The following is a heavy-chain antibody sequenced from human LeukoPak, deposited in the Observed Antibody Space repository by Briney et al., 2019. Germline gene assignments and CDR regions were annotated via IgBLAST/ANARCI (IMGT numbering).Heavy chain of an antibody. D-gene: IGHD2-15*01. V-gene: IGHV4-34*01. J-gene: IGHJ3*02. CDR3: ARPLVRWRTRDAFDI. CDR1: GGSFSGYY. CDR2: INHSGST. Sequence: SETLSLTCAVYGGSFSGYYWSWNRQPPGKGLEWIGEINHSGSTNYNPSLKSRVTISVDTSKNQFSLKLSSVTAADTAVYYCARPLVRWRTRDAFDIWGQGTMVTVSS.